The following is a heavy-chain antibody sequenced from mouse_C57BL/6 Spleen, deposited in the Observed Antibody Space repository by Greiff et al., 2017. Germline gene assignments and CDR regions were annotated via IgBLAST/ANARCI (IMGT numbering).Heavy chain of an antibody. J-gene: IGHJ3*01. Sequence: QVQLQQPGAELVRPGSSVKLSCKASGYTFTSYWMHWVKQRPIQGLEWIGNIDPSDSETHYNQKFKDKATLTVDKSSSTAYMQLSSLTSEDSAVYYCARSYYSNYPCAYWGQGTLVTVAA. CDR1: GYTFTSYW. CDR2: IDPSDSET. V-gene: IGHV1-52*01. D-gene: IGHD2-5*01. CDR3: ARSYYSNYPCAY.